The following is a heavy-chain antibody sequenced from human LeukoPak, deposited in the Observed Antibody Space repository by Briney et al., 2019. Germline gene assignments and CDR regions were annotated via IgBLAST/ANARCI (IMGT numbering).Heavy chain of an antibody. J-gene: IGHJ4*02. D-gene: IGHD3-22*01. CDR3: ANPPYDSSGYYYGD. Sequence: PGGSLRLSCAASGFTVSSNHMSWVRQAPGKGLDWVSIIYSDGTTYYADSVKGRFTISRDNSKNTLYLQMNSLRAEDTAVYYCANPPYDSSGYYYGDWGQGTLVTVSS. CDR2: IYSDGTT. V-gene: IGHV3-53*01. CDR1: GFTVSSNH.